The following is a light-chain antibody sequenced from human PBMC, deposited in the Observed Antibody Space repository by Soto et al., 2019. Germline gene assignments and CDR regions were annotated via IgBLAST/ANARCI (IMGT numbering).Light chain of an antibody. CDR2: DVS. CDR3: SSFRSSSTSYV. CDR1: NSYIGDSNY. V-gene: IGLV2-14*03. J-gene: IGLJ1*01. Sequence: QRALTHPASVSESRGQSITISCTETNSYIGDSNYVSWYQQHPGKAPKLVIYDVSNRPSGVSNRFSGSKSANPASLTISRLQAADEADYYCSSFRSSSTSYVFGTGTKVTVL.